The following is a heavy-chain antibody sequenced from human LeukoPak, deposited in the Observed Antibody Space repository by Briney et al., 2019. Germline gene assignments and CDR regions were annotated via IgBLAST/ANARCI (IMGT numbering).Heavy chain of an antibody. CDR3: ARTGYPGVGELSLHY. V-gene: IGHV3-30-3*01. Sequence: PGGSLRLSCAASGFTFSSYAMHWVRQAPGKGLEWVAVISYDGSDYYADSVKGRFTISRDNSRDTLYLQMNSLRAEDTAVYYCARTGYPGVGELSLHYWGQGTLVTVSS. CDR1: GFTFSSYA. J-gene: IGHJ4*02. D-gene: IGHD3-10*01. CDR2: ISYDGSD.